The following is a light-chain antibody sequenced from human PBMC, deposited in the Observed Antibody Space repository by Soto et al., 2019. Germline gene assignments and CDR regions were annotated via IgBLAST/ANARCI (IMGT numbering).Light chain of an antibody. V-gene: IGLV1-44*01. CDR3: AAWDDSLNGPV. Sequence: QSVLTQPPSTSGTPGQRVTNSCSGRSSNIGGNTLNWYQQLPGTAPKLLIYSSYERPSGVPDRFSGSKSGTSASLAISGLQSEDEADYYCAAWDDSLNGPVFGGGTKLTVL. CDR1: SSNIGGNT. J-gene: IGLJ2*01. CDR2: SSY.